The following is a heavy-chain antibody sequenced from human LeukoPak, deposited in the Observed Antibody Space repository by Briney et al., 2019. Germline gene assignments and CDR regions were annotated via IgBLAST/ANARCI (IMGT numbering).Heavy chain of an antibody. D-gene: IGHD3-22*01. CDR3: ASGAPRYYYDSSGSHGLYYYYYYGMDV. CDR2: INHSGST. Sequence: LRLSCAASGFTFSGYYWSWIRQPPGKGLEWIGEINHSGSTNYNSSLKSRVTISVDTSKNQFSLKLSSVTAADTAVYYCASGAPRYYYDSSGSHGLYYYYYYGMDVWGQGTTVTVSS. CDR1: GFTFSGYY. J-gene: IGHJ6*02. V-gene: IGHV4-34*08.